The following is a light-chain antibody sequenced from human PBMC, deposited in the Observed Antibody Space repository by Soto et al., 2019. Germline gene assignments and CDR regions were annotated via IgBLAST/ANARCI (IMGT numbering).Light chain of an antibody. CDR1: QSVDSD. J-gene: IGKJ2*01. CDR3: QEDNDWPPST. Sequence: EVILTQSPATLSVSPGERATMWCRASQSVDSDLAWYQQKPGQPPRLLIYGASIRATGLPGRFSGGGSGTEFTLTVSSLQSDDFEVYYCQEDNDWPPSTVGQGTKLEIK. V-gene: IGKV3-15*01. CDR2: GAS.